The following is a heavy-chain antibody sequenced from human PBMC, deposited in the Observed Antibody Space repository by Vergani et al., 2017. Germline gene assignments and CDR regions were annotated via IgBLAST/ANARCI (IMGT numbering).Heavy chain of an antibody. CDR1: GGTFSSYT. J-gene: IGHJ6*02. V-gene: IGHV1-69*04. Sequence: QVQLVQSGAEVKKPGSWVKVSCKASGGTFSSYTISWVRQAPGQGLEWMGRIIPILGIANYAQKFQGRVTITADKSTSTAYMELSSLRSEDTAVYYCARAAAGNYYYYGMDVWGQGTTVTVSS. D-gene: IGHD6-13*01. CDR3: ARAAAGNYYYYGMDV. CDR2: IIPILGIA.